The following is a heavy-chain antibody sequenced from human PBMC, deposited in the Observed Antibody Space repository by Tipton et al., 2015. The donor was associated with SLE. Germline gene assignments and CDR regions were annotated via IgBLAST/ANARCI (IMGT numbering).Heavy chain of an antibody. CDR1: GGSISTGGYY. Sequence: TLSLTCTVSGGSISTGGYYWSWIRQHPGKGLEWIGYIYHTGSTYYNPSLESRLTISIDTSKNQFSLKLSSVTAADTAVYYCARAGGGDSNWFDPWGQGTLVTVSS. CDR2: IYHTGST. V-gene: IGHV4-31*03. D-gene: IGHD2-21*01. CDR3: ARAGGGDSNWFDP. J-gene: IGHJ5*02.